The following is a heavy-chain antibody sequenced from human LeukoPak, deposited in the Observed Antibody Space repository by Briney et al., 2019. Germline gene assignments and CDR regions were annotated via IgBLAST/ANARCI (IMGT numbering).Heavy chain of an antibody. J-gene: IGHJ4*02. V-gene: IGHV4-39*07. Sequence: SETLSLTCTVSGGSISSSSYYWGWIRQPPGKGLEWIGSIYYSGSTYYNPPLKSRVTISVDTSKNQFSLKLSSVTAADTAVYYCANIRGYSYGRVDYWGQGTLVTVSS. D-gene: IGHD5-18*01. CDR2: IYYSGST. CDR1: GGSISSSSYY. CDR3: ANIRGYSYGRVDY.